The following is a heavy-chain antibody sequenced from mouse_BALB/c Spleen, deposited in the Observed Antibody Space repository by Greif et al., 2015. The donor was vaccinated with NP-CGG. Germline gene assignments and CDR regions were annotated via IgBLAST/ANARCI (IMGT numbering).Heavy chain of an antibody. D-gene: IGHD1-1*01. CDR2: ISYDGSN. J-gene: IGHJ4*01. CDR1: GYSITSGYY. CDR3: ARGYYGSSYVYYAMDY. V-gene: IGHV3-6*02. Sequence: VQLQQSGPGLVKPSQSLSLTCSVTGYSITSGYYWNWIRQFPGNKLEWMGYISYDGSNNYNPSLKNRISITRDTSKNQFFLKLNSVTTEDTATYYCARGYYGSSYVYYAMDYWGQGTSVTVSS.